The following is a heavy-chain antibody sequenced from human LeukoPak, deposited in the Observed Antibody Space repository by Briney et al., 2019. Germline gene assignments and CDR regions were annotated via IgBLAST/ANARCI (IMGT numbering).Heavy chain of an antibody. CDR1: GGSISSGSYY. V-gene: IGHV4-61*02. D-gene: IGHD3-10*01. CDR3: AREIRFVELPDY. Sequence: SETLSLTCTVSGGSISSGSYYWSWIRQPAGKGLEWIGRIYASGSTNYNPSLKSRVTISVDTSKNQFSLKLSSVTAADTAVYYCAREIRFVELPDYWGQGTLVTVSS. J-gene: IGHJ4*02. CDR2: IYASGST.